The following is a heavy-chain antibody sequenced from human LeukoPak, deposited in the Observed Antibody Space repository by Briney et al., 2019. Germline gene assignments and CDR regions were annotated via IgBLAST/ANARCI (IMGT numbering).Heavy chain of an antibody. Sequence: GGSLRLSCAASGFTFSSYGMHWVRQAPGKGLEWVAVIWYDGSNKYYADSVKGRFTISRDNSKNTLYLQMNSLRAEDTAVYYCARDPWVFSEYYFDYWGQGTPVTVSS. D-gene: IGHD2-8*01. J-gene: IGHJ4*02. CDR3: ARDPWVFSEYYFDY. CDR2: IWYDGSNK. CDR1: GFTFSSYG. V-gene: IGHV3-33*01.